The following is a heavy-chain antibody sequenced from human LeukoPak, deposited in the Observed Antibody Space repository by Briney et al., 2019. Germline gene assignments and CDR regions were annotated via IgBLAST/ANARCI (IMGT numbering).Heavy chain of an antibody. V-gene: IGHV1-2*02. CDR1: GYTFTVYY. J-gene: IGHJ5*02. D-gene: IGHD4-23*01. CDR2: INPNSGGT. CDR3: ARDCGNGIGGKFDP. Sequence: ASVTVSCKASGYTFTVYYMHWVRQAPGQGLEWMGWINPNSGGTNYAQKFQGRVTMTRDTSISTAYMELSRLRSDDTAVYYCARDCGNGIGGKFDPWGQGTLVTVSS.